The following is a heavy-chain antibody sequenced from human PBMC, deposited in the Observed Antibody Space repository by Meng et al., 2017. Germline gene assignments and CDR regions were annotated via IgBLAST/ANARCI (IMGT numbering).Heavy chain of an antibody. Sequence: QLQSVRVGAEVKQSGTSVTTSCMASCYSFTSYGISWVRQAAERGLEWRGWISAYNSNTNYAQKLQGRVTMTTDTSTSTAYMELRSLRSDDTAVYYCARGGIAVAIDYWGQGTLVTVSS. J-gene: IGHJ4*02. CDR1: CYSFTSYG. CDR2: ISAYNSNT. CDR3: ARGGIAVAIDY. V-gene: IGHV1-18*01. D-gene: IGHD6-19*01.